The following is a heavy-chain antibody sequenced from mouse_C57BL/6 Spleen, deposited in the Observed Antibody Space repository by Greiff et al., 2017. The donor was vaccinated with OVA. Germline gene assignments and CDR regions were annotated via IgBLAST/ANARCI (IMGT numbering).Heavy chain of an antibody. CDR1: GFSLSTSGMG. CDR3: ARMDYGSSYEAWFAY. CDR2: IYWDDDK. V-gene: IGHV8-12*01. D-gene: IGHD1-1*01. Sequence: VKLMESGPGILQSSQTLSLTCSFSGFSLSTSGMGVSWIRQPSGKGLEWLAHIYWDDDKRYNPSLKSRLTISKDTSRNQVFLKITSVDTADTATYYCARMDYGSSYEAWFAYWGQGTLVTVSA. J-gene: IGHJ3*01.